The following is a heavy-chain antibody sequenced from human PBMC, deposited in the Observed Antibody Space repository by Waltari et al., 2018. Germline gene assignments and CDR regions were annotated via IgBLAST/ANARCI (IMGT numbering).Heavy chain of an antibody. Sequence: QVQLHQWGAGQLKPSETLSLTCAVSGESFLGYFWSWVRQSPGKGLEWLGSIHYSGSPNYNPPLESRRSLSVDTTKKQFSLKLTSVTAADAALYFCARYGEVPASYFFDHWGQGTLVTVSS. CDR3: ARYGEVPASYFFDH. CDR1: GESFLGYF. CDR2: IHYSGSP. V-gene: IGHV4-34*01. J-gene: IGHJ4*01. D-gene: IGHD2-21*01.